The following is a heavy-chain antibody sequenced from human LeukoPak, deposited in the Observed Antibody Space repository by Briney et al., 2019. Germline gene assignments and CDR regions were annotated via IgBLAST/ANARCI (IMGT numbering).Heavy chain of an antibody. V-gene: IGHV3-30-3*02. Sequence: GGSLRLSCAASGFTFSSYAMHWVRQAPGKGLEWVAVISYDGSNKYYADSVKGRFTISRDNSKNTLYLQMNNLRADDTAVYYCAKKGQADDNGKPDWGQGTLVTVSS. CDR2: ISYDGSNK. J-gene: IGHJ4*02. CDR1: GFTFSSYA. D-gene: IGHD1-1*01. CDR3: AKKGQADDNGKPD.